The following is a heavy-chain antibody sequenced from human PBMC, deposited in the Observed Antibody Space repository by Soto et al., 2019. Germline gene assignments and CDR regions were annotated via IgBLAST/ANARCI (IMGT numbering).Heavy chain of an antibody. V-gene: IGHV1-69*01. Sequence: QVQLVQSWAEVKKPGSSVKVSCKASGVTFSSYAISWVRQAPGQGLDWMGGIIPIFGTANYAQKFQGRVTITADESTSTAYMELSSLRSEDTAVYYCARAVAAEPEPYFYFDYWGQGPLVTVSS. CDR1: GVTFSSYA. CDR3: ARAVAAEPEPYFYFDY. CDR2: IIPIFGTA. D-gene: IGHD6-19*01. J-gene: IGHJ4*02.